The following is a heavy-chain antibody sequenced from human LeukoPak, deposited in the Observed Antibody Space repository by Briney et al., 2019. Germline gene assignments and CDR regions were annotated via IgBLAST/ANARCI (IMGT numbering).Heavy chain of an antibody. D-gene: IGHD3-22*01. CDR1: GFTFSSYA. V-gene: IGHV3-30*04. CDR2: ISYDGSNK. CDR3: AGDARTVGITMIVVGFDY. Sequence: GGSLRLSCAASGFTFSSYAMYCVPQSPGKGLEWVAVISYDGSNKYYPDSVKGRFTISRDNSKNTMYLQMNSLRAEDTAVYDCAGDARTVGITMIVVGFDYWGQGTLVTVSS. J-gene: IGHJ4*02.